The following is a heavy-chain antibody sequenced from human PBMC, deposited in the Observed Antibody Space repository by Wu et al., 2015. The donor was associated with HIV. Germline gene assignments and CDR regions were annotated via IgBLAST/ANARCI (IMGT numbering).Heavy chain of an antibody. CDR3: ATVRGDYDYYFYMDV. Sequence: VQLVQSGAEVKKPGASVKVSCKASGYTFTDFYIHWVRQAPGQRLEWVGWYNPNTGGAHSGLDFQGRVTMTGDTSISTAYMELSGLRSEDTAVYFCATVRGDYDYYFYMDVWGKGTTVTVSS. J-gene: IGHJ6*03. CDR1: GYTFTDFY. CDR2: YNPNTGGA. V-gene: IGHV1-2*02. D-gene: IGHD2-21*02.